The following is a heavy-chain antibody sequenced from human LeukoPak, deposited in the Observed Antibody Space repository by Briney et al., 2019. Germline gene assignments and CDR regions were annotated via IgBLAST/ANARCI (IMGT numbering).Heavy chain of an antibody. D-gene: IGHD2-15*01. CDR1: GDSVRTSNYY. J-gene: IGHJ6*02. CDR2: IHYSGNT. CDR3: AREIVVVVAAHHYYYYGMDV. Sequence: SETLSLTCTVSGDSVRTSNYYWSWIRQPPGKGLEWIGYIHYSGNTNYNTSLKSRVTISVDTSKGQFSLKLSSVTAADTAVYYCAREIVVVVAAHHYYYYGMDVWGQGTTVTVSS. V-gene: IGHV4-61*01.